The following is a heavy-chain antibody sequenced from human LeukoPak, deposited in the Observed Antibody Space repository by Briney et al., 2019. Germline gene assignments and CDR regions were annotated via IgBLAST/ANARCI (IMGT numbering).Heavy chain of an antibody. CDR3: ATHERSTWYGDLDY. J-gene: IGHJ4*02. V-gene: IGHV3-7*03. D-gene: IGHD6-13*01. CDR1: GFTFSSYW. CDR2: IKQDGSEK. Sequence: GSLRLSCAASGFTFSSYWMSWVRQAPGKGLEWVANIKQDGSEKYYVDSVKGRFTISRDNAKNSLYLQMNSLRAEDTAVYYCATHERSTWYGDLDYWGQGTLVTVSS.